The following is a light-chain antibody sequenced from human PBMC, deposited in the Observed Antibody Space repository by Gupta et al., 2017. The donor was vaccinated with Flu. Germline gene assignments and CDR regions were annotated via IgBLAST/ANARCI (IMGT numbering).Light chain of an antibody. J-gene: IGKJ2*01. Sequence: QPGKAPRRRIYKAYTLESGVPSPFSGTGSGAELYLTISSLQPEDWAQYYCKEYSEYVQTFFQTFGQGTRLEIK. CDR2: KAY. V-gene: IGKV1-5*03. CDR3: KEYSEYVQTFFQT.